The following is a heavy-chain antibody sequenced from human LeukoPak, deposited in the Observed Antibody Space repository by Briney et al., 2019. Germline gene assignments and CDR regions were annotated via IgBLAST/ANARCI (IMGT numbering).Heavy chain of an antibody. V-gene: IGHV4-31*03. CDR3: ARESPRNYYGMDV. Sequence: PSQTLSLTCTVSGGSISSGGYYWSWIRQHPGKGLEWIGYINYSGSTYYNPSLKSRVTISVDTSKNQFSLKLSSVTAADTAVYYCARESPRNYYGMDVWGQGTTVTVSS. J-gene: IGHJ6*02. CDR2: INYSGST. CDR1: GGSISSGGYY.